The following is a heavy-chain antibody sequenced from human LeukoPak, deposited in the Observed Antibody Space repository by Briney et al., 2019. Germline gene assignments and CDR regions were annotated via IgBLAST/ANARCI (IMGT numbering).Heavy chain of an antibody. J-gene: IGHJ1*01. CDR3: ARVGDGYNLEH. CDR1: GGSISSSSYY. D-gene: IGHD5-24*01. Sequence: PSETLSLTCTVSGGSISSSSYYWGWIRQPPGKGLEWIGSIYYSGSTYYNPSLKSRVTISVDTSKNQFSLKLSSVTAADTAVYYCARVGDGYNLEHWGQGTLVTVSS. V-gene: IGHV4-39*07. CDR2: IYYSGST.